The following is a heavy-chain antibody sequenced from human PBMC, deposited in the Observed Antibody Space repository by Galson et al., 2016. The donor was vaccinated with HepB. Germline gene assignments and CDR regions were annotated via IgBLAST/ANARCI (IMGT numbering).Heavy chain of an antibody. CDR3: AKVAPLYDNSGYYYFDH. V-gene: IGHV3-23*01. CDR2: ISRTGEYT. Sequence: SLRLSCAASGFTYDTYALSWVRQAPGKGLEWVSSISRTGEYTYYADSVRGRFVISRDNSKNTLYLEVDSLRAEDAALYYCAKVAPLYDNSGYYYFDHWGQGTLVTVSS. D-gene: IGHD3-22*01. J-gene: IGHJ4*02. CDR1: GFTYDTYA.